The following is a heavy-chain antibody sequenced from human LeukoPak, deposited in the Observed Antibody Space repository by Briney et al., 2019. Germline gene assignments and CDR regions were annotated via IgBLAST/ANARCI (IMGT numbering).Heavy chain of an antibody. V-gene: IGHV4-39*01. J-gene: IGHJ4*02. CDR3: AKYCSGGSCFNY. D-gene: IGHD2-15*01. CDR2: IYYSGST. Sequence: SETLSLTCTVSGGSISSGSYYWGWIRQPPGKGLEWIGSIYYSGSTYYNPSLKSQVTISVDTSKNQFSLKLSSVTAADTAVYYCAKYCSGGSCFNYWGQGTLVTVSS. CDR1: GGSISSGSYY.